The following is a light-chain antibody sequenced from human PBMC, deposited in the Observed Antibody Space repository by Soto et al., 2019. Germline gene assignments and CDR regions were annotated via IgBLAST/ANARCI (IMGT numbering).Light chain of an antibody. CDR3: QKYNSAPRT. V-gene: IGKV1-27*01. Sequence: DIQMTQSPSSLSASVGDRVTITCRASEGISNYLAWYQQKPGKVPKLLIYAASTLQSGVPSRFSGSGSGTDFTLTISSLQPEDVATYYWQKYNSAPRTVGQGTKVEIK. J-gene: IGKJ1*01. CDR1: EGISNY. CDR2: AAS.